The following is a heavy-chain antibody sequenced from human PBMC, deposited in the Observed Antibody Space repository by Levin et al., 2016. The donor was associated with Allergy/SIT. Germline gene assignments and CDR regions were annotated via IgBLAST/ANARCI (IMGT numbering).Heavy chain of an antibody. CDR2: IKQDGSEK. Sequence: VRQMPGKGLEWVANIKQDGSEKYYVDSVKGRFTISRDNAKNSLYLQMNSLRAEDTAVYYCARDGREEPYFWSGYSRGFDIWGQGTMVTVSS. V-gene: IGHV3-7*05. J-gene: IGHJ3*02. CDR3: ARDGREEPYFWSGYSRGFDI. D-gene: IGHD3-3*01.